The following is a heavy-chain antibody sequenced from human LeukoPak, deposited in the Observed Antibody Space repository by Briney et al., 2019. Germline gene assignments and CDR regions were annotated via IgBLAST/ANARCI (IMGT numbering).Heavy chain of an antibody. CDR1: GVSISGYY. CDR2: IYYSENT. D-gene: IGHD2-21*02. CDR3: ARWANCGGDCYWLQH. Sequence: SETLSLTCTVSGVSISGYYWSWIRQPPGKGLEWVGHIYYSENTNYNNPSLKSRVTISVDMSKNQFSLKLRSVTAADTAVYYCARWANCGGDCYWLQHWGQGTLVTVSS. J-gene: IGHJ1*01. V-gene: IGHV4-59*08.